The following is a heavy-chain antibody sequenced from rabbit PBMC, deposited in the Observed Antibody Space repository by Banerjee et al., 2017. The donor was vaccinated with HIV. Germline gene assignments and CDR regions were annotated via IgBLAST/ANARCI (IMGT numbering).Heavy chain of an antibody. Sequence: FSSYGVSWVRQAPGKGLEWIAYIYPNYGSTDYASWVNGRFTIASDNAQNTVFLQMTSLTAADTATYFCVRETETYAGYAGYGYYFDLWGPGTLVTVS. CDR2: IYPNYGST. D-gene: IGHD7-1*01. CDR3: VRETETYAGYAGYGYYFDL. V-gene: IGHV1S47*01. J-gene: IGHJ4*01. CDR1: FSSYG.